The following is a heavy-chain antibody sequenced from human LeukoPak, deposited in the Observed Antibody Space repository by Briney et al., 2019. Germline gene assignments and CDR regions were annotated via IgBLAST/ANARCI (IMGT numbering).Heavy chain of an antibody. Sequence: PGGSLRLSCAASGFTFSSYWMHWVRQAPGKGLVWVSRINSDGSSTSYADSVKGRFTISRDNAKNTLYLQMNSLRAEDTAAYYCSSGYYYGGFDYWGQGTLVTVSS. CDR2: INSDGSST. CDR3: SSGYYYGGFDY. D-gene: IGHD3-22*01. V-gene: IGHV3-74*01. CDR1: GFTFSSYW. J-gene: IGHJ4*02.